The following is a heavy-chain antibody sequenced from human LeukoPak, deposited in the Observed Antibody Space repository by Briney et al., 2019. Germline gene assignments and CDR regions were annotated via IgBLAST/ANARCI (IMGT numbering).Heavy chain of an antibody. CDR1: GFTFSSYS. CDR2: ISSSSSYI. V-gene: IGHV3-21*01. CDR3: ASAYGDYRYYFDY. D-gene: IGHD4-17*01. Sequence: PGGSLRLSCAASGFTFSSYSMNWVRQAPGTGLEWVSSISSSSSYIYYADSVKGRFTISRDNAKNSLYLQMNSLRAEDTAVYYCASAYGDYRYYFDYWGQGTLVTVSS. J-gene: IGHJ4*02.